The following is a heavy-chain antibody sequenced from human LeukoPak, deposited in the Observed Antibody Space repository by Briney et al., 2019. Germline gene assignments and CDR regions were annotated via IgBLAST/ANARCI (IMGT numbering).Heavy chain of an antibody. Sequence: SETLSLTCTVSGGSISSGGYYWSWIRQHPGKGLEWIGYIYYSGSTYYNPSLKSRVTISVDTSKNQFSLKLSSVTAADTAVYCCARVGCSSTSCYVYYYYYMDVWGKGTTVTVSS. CDR1: GGSISSGGYY. J-gene: IGHJ6*03. V-gene: IGHV4-31*03. CDR2: IYYSGST. D-gene: IGHD2-2*01. CDR3: ARVGCSSTSCYVYYYYYMDV.